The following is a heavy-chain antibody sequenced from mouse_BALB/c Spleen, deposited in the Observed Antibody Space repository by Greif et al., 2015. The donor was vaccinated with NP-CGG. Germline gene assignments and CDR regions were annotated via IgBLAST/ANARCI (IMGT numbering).Heavy chain of an antibody. CDR2: IYPSDSYT. D-gene: IGHD3-1*01. V-gene: IGHV1-69*02. Sequence: VQLQQSGAELVRPGASVKLSCKASGYTFTSYWINWVKQRPGQGLEWIGNIYPSDSYTNYNQKFKDKATLTVDKSSSXAYMQLSSPTSEDSAVYYCTTARTTVDYWGQGTSVTVSS. CDR1: GYTFTSYW. J-gene: IGHJ4*01. CDR3: TTARTTVDY.